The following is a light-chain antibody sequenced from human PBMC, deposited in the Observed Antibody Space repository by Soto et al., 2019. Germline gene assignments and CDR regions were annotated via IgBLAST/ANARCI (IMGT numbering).Light chain of an antibody. CDR3: GTWDSSPSVGVL. CDR2: DNN. V-gene: IGLV1-51*01. CDR1: SSNIGNNY. Sequence: QSALTQPPSVSAAPGQKVTISCSGSSSNIGNNYVSWYQHLPGTAPKLLIYDNNKRPSGIPDRFSGSKSGTSATLGITGLQTGDEADYYCGTWDSSPSVGVLFGGGTKLTVL. J-gene: IGLJ2*01.